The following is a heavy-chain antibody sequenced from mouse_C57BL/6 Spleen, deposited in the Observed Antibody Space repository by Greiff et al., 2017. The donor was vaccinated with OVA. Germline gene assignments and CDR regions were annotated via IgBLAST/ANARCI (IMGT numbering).Heavy chain of an antibody. Sequence: VQLKQPGAELVRPGTSVKLSCKASGYTFTSYWMHWVKQRPGQGLEWIGVIDPSDSYTNYNQKFKGKATLTVDTSSSTAYMQLSSLTSEDSAVYYCARPVVYWYFDVWGTGTTVTVSS. CDR3: ARPVVYWYFDV. J-gene: IGHJ1*03. CDR2: IDPSDSYT. D-gene: IGHD1-1*01. CDR1: GYTFTSYW. V-gene: IGHV1-59*01.